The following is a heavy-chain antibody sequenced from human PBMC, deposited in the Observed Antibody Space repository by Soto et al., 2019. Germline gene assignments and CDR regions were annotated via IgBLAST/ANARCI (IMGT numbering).Heavy chain of an antibody. V-gene: IGHV1-69*02. CDR1: GGTFSSYT. Sequence: QVQLVQSGAEVKKPGSSVKVSCKASGGTFSSYTISWVRQAPGQGLEWMGRIIPILGIANYAQKFQGRVTLTADKSTXRAXMXPSSLRSEDTAVYYCARSPGTTASAPWSYYYYGMDVWGQGTTVTVSS. J-gene: IGHJ6*02. CDR2: IIPILGIA. D-gene: IGHD1-1*01. CDR3: ARSPGTTASAPWSYYYYGMDV.